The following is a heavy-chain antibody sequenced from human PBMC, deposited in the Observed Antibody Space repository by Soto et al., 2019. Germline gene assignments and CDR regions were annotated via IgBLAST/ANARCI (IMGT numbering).Heavy chain of an antibody. CDR2: IYYSGST. CDR1: GGSISSYY. J-gene: IGHJ4*02. V-gene: IGHV4-59*01. Sequence: SETLSLTGTVSGGSISSYYWSWIRQPPGKGLEWIGYIYYSGSTNYNPSLKSRVTISVDTSKNQFSLKLSSVTAADTAVYYCARFRDSSGLYGGGYWGQGTLVTVS. CDR3: ARFRDSSGLYGGGY. D-gene: IGHD6-19*01.